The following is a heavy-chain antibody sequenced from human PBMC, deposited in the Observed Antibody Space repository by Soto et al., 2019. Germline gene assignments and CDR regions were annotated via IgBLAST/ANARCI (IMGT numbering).Heavy chain of an antibody. V-gene: IGHV4-39*02. CDR2: IYSSENT. CDR1: GDSVSTNSYS. Sequence: QLQLQESGPGLVKPSETLSLTCTVSGDSVSTNSYSWGWIRQSPGKGLEWMGTIYSSENTYYNPSLLSQVTISVDTSQNDFSLRLSSVTAADTAVYYCARLNGYCISTNCHGYYGMDVWGQGTTVTVSS. D-gene: IGHD2-2*03. J-gene: IGHJ6*02. CDR3: ARLNGYCISTNCHGYYGMDV.